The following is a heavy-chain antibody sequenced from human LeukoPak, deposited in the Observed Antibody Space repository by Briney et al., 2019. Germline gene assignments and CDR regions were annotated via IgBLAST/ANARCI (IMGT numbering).Heavy chain of an antibody. CDR3: ARALGYCSGGSCTRGYNWFDP. V-gene: IGHV4-39*01. CDR2: IYYGGST. CDR1: GGSFSGYY. Sequence: SETLSLTCAVYGGSFSGYYWGWIRQPPGKGLEWIGSIYYGGSTYYNPSLKSRVTISVDTSMNQFSLKLSFVTTADTAVYYCARALGYCSGGSCTRGYNWFDPWDQGTLVTVPS. D-gene: IGHD2-15*01. J-gene: IGHJ5*02.